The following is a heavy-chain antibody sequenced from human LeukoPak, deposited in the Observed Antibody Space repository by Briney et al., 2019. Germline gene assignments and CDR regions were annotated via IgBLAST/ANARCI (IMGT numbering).Heavy chain of an antibody. D-gene: IGHD3-10*01. Sequence: SVKVSCKASGYTFTGYYMHWVRQAPGQGLEWMGGIIPIFGTANYAQKFQGRVTITADESTSTAYMELSSLRSEDTAVYYCARESGSSKDRGFDYWGQGTLVTVSS. CDR1: GYTFTGYY. CDR3: ARESGSSKDRGFDY. CDR2: IIPIFGTA. J-gene: IGHJ4*02. V-gene: IGHV1-69*13.